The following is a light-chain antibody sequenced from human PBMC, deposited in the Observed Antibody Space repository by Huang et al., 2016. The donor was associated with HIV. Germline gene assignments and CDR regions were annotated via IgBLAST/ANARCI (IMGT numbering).Light chain of an antibody. CDR3: QKYNTSPRT. Sequence: ENLMTQSPSTLSVSPGESATLSCRASQSVFKNLAWYQQKPGQAPKLLIYGSSTRAAGIRARFGGSGSGKDFTLTISSLQSEDVAVYYCQKYNTSPRTFGKGTKVEV. CDR1: QSVFKN. CDR2: GSS. V-gene: IGKV3-15*01. J-gene: IGKJ1*01.